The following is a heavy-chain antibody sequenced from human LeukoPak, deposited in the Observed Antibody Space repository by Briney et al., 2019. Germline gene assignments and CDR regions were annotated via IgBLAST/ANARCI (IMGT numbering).Heavy chain of an antibody. CDR2: ISSSSSYI. V-gene: IGHV3-21*04. D-gene: IGHD3-16*01. CDR1: GFTFSSYG. Sequence: GGSLRLSCAASGFTFSSYGMNWVRQAPGKGLEWVSSISSSSSYIYYADSVKGRFTISRDNAKNSLYLQMNSLRAEDTAVYYCARDVFLRGLRWYFDLWGRGTLVTVSS. CDR3: ARDVFLRGLRWYFDL. J-gene: IGHJ2*01.